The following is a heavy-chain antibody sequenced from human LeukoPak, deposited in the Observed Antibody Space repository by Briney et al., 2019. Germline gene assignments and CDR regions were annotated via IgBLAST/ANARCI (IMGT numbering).Heavy chain of an antibody. CDR3: ARDEDSSGTFDY. Sequence: SETLSLTCTVSGGSISSSSYYWGWIRQPPGKGLEWIGSIYYSGSTYYNPSLKSQVTISVDTSKNQFSLKLSSVTAADTAVYYCARDEDSSGTFDYWGQGTLVTVSS. CDR1: GGSISSSSYY. J-gene: IGHJ4*02. CDR2: IYYSGST. V-gene: IGHV4-39*07. D-gene: IGHD3-22*01.